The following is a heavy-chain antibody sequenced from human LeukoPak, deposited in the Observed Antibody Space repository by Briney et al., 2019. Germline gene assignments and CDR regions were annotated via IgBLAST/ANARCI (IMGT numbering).Heavy chain of an antibody. J-gene: IGHJ4*02. CDR2: IYSGGST. D-gene: IGHD5-18*01. V-gene: IGHV3-53*01. CDR1: GFTVSSNY. CDR3: ARVRYNSGYIFDS. Sequence: GGSLRLSCAASGFTVSSNYMSWVRQAPGKGLEWVSVIYSGGSTYYADSVKGRFTISRDNSKNTLYLQMNSLRAEDTAVYYCARVRYNSGYIFDSWGQGTLVAVSS.